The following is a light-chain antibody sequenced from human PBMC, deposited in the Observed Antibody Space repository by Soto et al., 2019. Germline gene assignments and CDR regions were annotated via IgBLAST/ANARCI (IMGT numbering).Light chain of an antibody. CDR1: SSNIGAGSD. CDR3: QTYDSSLSGLYV. J-gene: IGLJ1*01. Sequence: QSVLTQPPSISGAPGQRVTISCTGSSSNIGAGSDVHWYHQLPGTAPKLLIYGNTNRPSGVPDRFSGSKSGTSASLASAGLQTEDEGDDDCQTYDSSLSGLYVFGTGTKVTVL. V-gene: IGLV1-40*01. CDR2: GNT.